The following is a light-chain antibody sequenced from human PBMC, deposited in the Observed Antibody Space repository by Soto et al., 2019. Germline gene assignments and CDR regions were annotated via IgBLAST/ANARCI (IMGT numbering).Light chain of an antibody. CDR1: QSIGLA. CDR2: DAS. V-gene: IGKV3-11*01. Sequence: EIVLTQSPATLSLSPGERATLSCRASQSIGLAIAWYQHKPGQAPRLLIFDASQRATGIPVRFRGSGSGTDFTLSISSLEPEDFAVYYCQQRTDRPPWTFGQGTKVESK. CDR3: QQRTDRPPWT. J-gene: IGKJ1*01.